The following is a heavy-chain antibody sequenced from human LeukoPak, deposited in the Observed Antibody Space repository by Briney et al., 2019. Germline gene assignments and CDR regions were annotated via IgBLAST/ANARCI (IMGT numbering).Heavy chain of an antibody. V-gene: IGHV3-30*18. J-gene: IGHJ4*02. D-gene: IGHD2-2*01. CDR1: GFTFSSYG. CDR3: AKEQVSYAPDY. CDR2: ISYDGSNK. Sequence: GGSLRLSCAASGFTFSSYGMHWVRQAPGKGLEGVAVISYDGSNKYYADSVKGRFTISRDNSKNTLYLQMNSLRAEDTAVYYCAKEQVSYAPDYWGQGTLVTVSS.